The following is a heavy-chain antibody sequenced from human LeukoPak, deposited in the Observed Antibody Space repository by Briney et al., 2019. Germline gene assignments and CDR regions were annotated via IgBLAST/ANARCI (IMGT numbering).Heavy chain of an antibody. Sequence: GESPKISCKVSGYTFSSYWIGWVRQMPGKGLEWMGIIYPSDSDTRYSPSLQGQVTISADKSISTAYLQWSSLRASDTAMYYCARQGSGISAYWGQGTLVTVSS. V-gene: IGHV5-51*01. J-gene: IGHJ4*02. CDR2: IYPSDSDT. D-gene: IGHD1-26*01. CDR1: GYTFSSYW. CDR3: ARQGSGISAY.